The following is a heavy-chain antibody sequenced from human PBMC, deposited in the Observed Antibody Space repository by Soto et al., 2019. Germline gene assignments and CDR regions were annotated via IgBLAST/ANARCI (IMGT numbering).Heavy chain of an antibody. J-gene: IGHJ5*02. D-gene: IGHD3-3*01. Sequence: ETLTLTCTVSGGSISSSSYYWGWIRQPPGKGLEWIGSIYYSGSTYYNPSLKSRVTISVDTSKNQFSLKLSSVTAADTAVYYCANLRRYYDFWSGANWFDPWGQGTLVTVSS. CDR2: IYYSGST. V-gene: IGHV4-39*01. CDR1: GGSISSSSYY. CDR3: ANLRRYYDFWSGANWFDP.